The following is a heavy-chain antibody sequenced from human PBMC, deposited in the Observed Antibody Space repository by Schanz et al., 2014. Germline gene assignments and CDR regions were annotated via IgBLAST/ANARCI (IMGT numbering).Heavy chain of an antibody. Sequence: VQLVESGGGVVQPGRSLRLSCAASGFNFSSYGMNWVRQAPGKGLEWVSSISSGGRNISYADSLKGRFTISRDNPKKTLYLQMNSLRAEDTAVYYCARDHQWLARYYMDVWGKGTTVTVSS. CDR2: ISSGGRNI. D-gene: IGHD6-19*01. J-gene: IGHJ6*03. CDR1: GFNFSSYG. V-gene: IGHV3-21*01. CDR3: ARDHQWLARYYMDV.